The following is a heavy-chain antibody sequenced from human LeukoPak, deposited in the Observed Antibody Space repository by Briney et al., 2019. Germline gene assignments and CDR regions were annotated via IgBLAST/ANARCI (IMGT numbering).Heavy chain of an antibody. D-gene: IGHD2-15*01. Sequence: PGGSLRLSCAASGFTFSDHAMSWVRQAPGKGLEWVSSISSSSSYIYYADSVKGRFTISRDNAKNSLYLQMNSLRAEDTAVYYCASHSPPFDYWGQGTLVTVSS. CDR1: GFTFSDHA. J-gene: IGHJ4*02. CDR3: ASHSPPFDY. CDR2: ISSSSSYI. V-gene: IGHV3-21*01.